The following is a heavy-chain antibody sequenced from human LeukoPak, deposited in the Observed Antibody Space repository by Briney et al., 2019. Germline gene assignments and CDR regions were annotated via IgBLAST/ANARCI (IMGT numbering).Heavy chain of an antibody. CDR1: GGSISGTNW. Sequence: SETPSLTCGVSGGSISGTNWWSWVRQPPGQGLEWIGEISLAGQTNYNPSLNGRVTMSLDKSSNQLSLHLTSVTAADTATYYCSRESGPFCPFGYWGQGTLVIVSS. CDR3: SRESGPFCPFGY. CDR2: ISLAGQT. D-gene: IGHD1-26*01. V-gene: IGHV4/OR15-8*02. J-gene: IGHJ4*02.